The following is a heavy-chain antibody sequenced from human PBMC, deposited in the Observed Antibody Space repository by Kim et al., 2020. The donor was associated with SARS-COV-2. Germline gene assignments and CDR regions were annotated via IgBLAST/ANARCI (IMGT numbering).Heavy chain of an antibody. CDR1: GYTFTSYD. CDR2: MNPNSGNT. Sequence: ASVKVSCKASGYTFTSYDINWVRQATGQGLEWMGWMNPNSGNTGYAQKFQGRVTMTRNTSISTAYMELSSLRSEDTAVYYCAREVKARIAAAGRTNWFDPWGQGTLVTVSS. CDR3: AREVKARIAAAGRTNWFDP. V-gene: IGHV1-8*01. J-gene: IGHJ5*02. D-gene: IGHD6-13*01.